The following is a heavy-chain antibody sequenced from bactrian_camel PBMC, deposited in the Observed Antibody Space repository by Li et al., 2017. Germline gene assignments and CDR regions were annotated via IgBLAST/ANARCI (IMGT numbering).Heavy chain of an antibody. CDR1: ASILRHRK. V-gene: IGHV3S54*01. D-gene: IGHD2*01. J-gene: IGHJ4*01. Sequence: VQLVESGGDSVQAGGSLRLSCAASASILRHRKVGWFRQAPGKEREGVATIYPTGNDTYYADSVKGRFTISRDNAKNTLYLQMNSLKPEDTAMYYCAASDWARYCSGGPRSYEYKHWGHGTQVTVS. CDR3: AASDWARYCSGGPRSYEYKH. CDR2: IYPTGNDT.